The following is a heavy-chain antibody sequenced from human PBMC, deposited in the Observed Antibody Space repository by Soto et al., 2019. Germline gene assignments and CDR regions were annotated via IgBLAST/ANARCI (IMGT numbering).Heavy chain of an antibody. CDR3: AKDPAGSGPDFDY. V-gene: IGHV3-23*01. CDR2: ISGSGGSP. Sequence: GGSLRLSCTASGFTFSSYAMNWVRQAPGKGLEWVSRISGSGGSPYYADSVKGRFTISRDNSKNTLYLQMNSLRAEDTAVYYCAKDPAGSGPDFDYWGQGTLVTVSS. J-gene: IGHJ4*02. CDR1: GFTFSSYA. D-gene: IGHD6-19*01.